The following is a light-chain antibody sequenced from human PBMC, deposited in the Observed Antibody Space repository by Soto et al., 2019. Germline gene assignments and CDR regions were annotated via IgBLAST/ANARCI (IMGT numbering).Light chain of an antibody. CDR3: QSFDNSLNGFYV. V-gene: IGLV1-40*01. CDR2: GNT. J-gene: IGLJ1*01. Sequence: QSVLTQTPSVSGAPGQTITISCTGTDSNIGAGYDVHWYQHLPGRAPKLLIFGNTHRPSGVPDRFSGSKSGTSASLAITGLQPEDEADYYCQSFDNSLNGFYVFGSGTKVTVL. CDR1: DSNIGAGYD.